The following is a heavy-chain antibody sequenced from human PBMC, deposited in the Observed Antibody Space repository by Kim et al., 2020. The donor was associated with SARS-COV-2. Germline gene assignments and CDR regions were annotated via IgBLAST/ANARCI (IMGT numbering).Heavy chain of an antibody. J-gene: IGHJ4*01. V-gene: IGHV3-30*04. CDR3: AREGYASGTMGDFDY. CDR1: GFTFSSYA. Sequence: GGSLRLSCLASGFTFSSYAMSWIRQAPGKGPEWVAVTSSDGSIIYYADSVKGRFTISRANSRNTLYLDMDSLSAQDTAIYYCAREGYASGTMGDFDYWR. CDR2: TSSDGSII. D-gene: IGHD3-10*01.